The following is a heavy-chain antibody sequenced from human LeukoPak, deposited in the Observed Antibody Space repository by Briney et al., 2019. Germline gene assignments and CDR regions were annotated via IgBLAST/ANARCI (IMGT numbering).Heavy chain of an antibody. D-gene: IGHD5-24*01. CDR2: ISSSGSTI. CDR1: GFTFNNYV. Sequence: PGGSLRLSCEASGFTFNNYVMTWVRQAPGKGLEWVSYISSSGSTIYYADSVKGRFTISRDNAKNSLYLQMNSLRAEDTAVYYCARDRRVRWLQLRGLDYWGQGTLVTVSS. CDR3: ARDRRVRWLQLRGLDY. J-gene: IGHJ4*02. V-gene: IGHV3-48*03.